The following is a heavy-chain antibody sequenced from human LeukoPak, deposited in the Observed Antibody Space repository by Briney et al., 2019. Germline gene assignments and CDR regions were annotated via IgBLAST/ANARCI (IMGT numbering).Heavy chain of an antibody. J-gene: IGHJ4*02. D-gene: IGHD2-21*01. V-gene: IGHV1-3*04. CDR2: INTGNGDT. CDR3: ARGAIIAHFDY. CDR1: GYTFTTYV. Sequence: GASVKVSCKASGYTFTTYVMHWVRQAPGQGLEWMGWINTGNGDTKYSQTFQDRVALTRDTSANTVYMEVSSLRSEDTAVYYCARGAIIAHFDYWGQGTLVTVSS.